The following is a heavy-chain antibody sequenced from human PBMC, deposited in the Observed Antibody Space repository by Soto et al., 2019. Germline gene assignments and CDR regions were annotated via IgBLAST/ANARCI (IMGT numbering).Heavy chain of an antibody. CDR3: ARALYSSSWWSLI. Sequence: PSETLSLTCPVSGGSISSSSYYWGWICQPPGKGLEWIGSIYYSGITYYNPSLKSRVTISVDTSKNQFSLKLSSVTAADTAVYYCARALYSSSWWSLIWGQGTLVTVSS. V-gene: IGHV4-39*07. J-gene: IGHJ4*02. D-gene: IGHD6-13*01. CDR1: GGSISSSSYY. CDR2: IYYSGIT.